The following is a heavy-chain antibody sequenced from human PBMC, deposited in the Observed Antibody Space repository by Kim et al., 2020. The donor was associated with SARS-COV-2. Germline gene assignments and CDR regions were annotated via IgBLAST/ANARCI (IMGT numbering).Heavy chain of an antibody. Sequence: GGSLRLSCAASGFTVNSNYMSWVRQAPGKGLEWVSVIYSGGSTYYADSVKGRFTISRDNSKNTLYLQMNSLRAEDTAVYYCASTPTGYYMSYYFDYWGQGTLVTVSS. J-gene: IGHJ4*02. CDR2: IYSGGST. V-gene: IGHV3-53*01. CDR3: ASTPTGYYMSYYFDY. D-gene: IGHD3-9*01. CDR1: GFTVNSNY.